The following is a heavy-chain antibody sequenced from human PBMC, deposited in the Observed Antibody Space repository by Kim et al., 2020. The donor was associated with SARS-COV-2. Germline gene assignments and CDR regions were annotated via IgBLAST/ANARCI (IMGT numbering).Heavy chain of an antibody. Sequence: GGSLRLSCAASGFTFDDYAMHWVRQAPGKGLEWVSGISWNSGSIGYADSVKGRFTISRDNAKNSLYLQMNSLRAEDTALYYCAKLRAVASTPYCGQGTLV. V-gene: IGHV3-9*01. J-gene: IGHJ4*02. CDR2: ISWNSGSI. D-gene: IGHD6-19*01. CDR3: AKLRAVASTPY. CDR1: GFTFDDYA.